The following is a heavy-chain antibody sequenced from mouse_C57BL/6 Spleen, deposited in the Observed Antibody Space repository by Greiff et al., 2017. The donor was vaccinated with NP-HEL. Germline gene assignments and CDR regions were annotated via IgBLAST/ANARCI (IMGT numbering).Heavy chain of an antibody. Sequence: QVQLQQSGPELVKPGASVKISCKASGYAFSSSWMNWVKQRPGKGLEWIGRIYPGDGDTNYNGKFKGKATLTADTSSSTAYMQLSSLTSEDSAVYFCARWELGMYYFDYWGQGTTRTVSS. J-gene: IGHJ2*01. CDR1: GYAFSSSW. V-gene: IGHV1-82*01. D-gene: IGHD4-1*01. CDR2: IYPGDGDT. CDR3: ARWELGMYYFDY.